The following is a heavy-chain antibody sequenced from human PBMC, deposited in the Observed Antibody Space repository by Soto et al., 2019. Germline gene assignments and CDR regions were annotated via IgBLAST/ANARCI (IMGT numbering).Heavy chain of an antibody. D-gene: IGHD3-3*01. CDR1: GGSLIGYY. V-gene: IGHV4-34*01. Sequence: SETLSLTCAVYGGSLIGYYWSWIRQPPGKGLEWIGEINHSGSTNYNPSLKSRVTISVDTSKNQFSLKLSSVTAADTAVYYCARGKNYYDMPYGMDVWGQVTTVTFSS. J-gene: IGHJ6*02. CDR3: ARGKNYYDMPYGMDV. CDR2: INHSGST.